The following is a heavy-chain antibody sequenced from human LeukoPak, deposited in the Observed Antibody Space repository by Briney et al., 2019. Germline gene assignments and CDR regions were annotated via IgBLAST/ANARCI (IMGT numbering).Heavy chain of an antibody. CDR1: GFTFSSYT. CDR2: IHYSGST. J-gene: IGHJ4*02. Sequence: GSLRLSCAASGFTFSSYTMHWIRQSPGKGLEWIGYIHYSGSTSYNPSLKSRVTISVDTSKNQFSLKLSSVTAADTAVYYCARVKGSGYYYVFDYWGQGTLVTVSS. V-gene: IGHV4-59*01. D-gene: IGHD3-22*01. CDR3: ARVKGSGYYYVFDY.